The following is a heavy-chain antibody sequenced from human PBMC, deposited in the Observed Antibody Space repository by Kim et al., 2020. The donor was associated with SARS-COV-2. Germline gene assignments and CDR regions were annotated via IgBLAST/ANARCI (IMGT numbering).Heavy chain of an antibody. J-gene: IGHJ4*02. Sequence: SETLSLTCTVSGGSISSSSYYWGWIRQPPGKGLEWIGSIYYSGSTYYNPSLKSRVTISVDTSKNQFSLKLSSVTAADTAVYYCARDYYGSGSYYGSKFDYWGQGTLVTVSS. CDR1: GGSISSSSYY. CDR2: IYYSGST. D-gene: IGHD3-10*01. CDR3: ARDYYGSGSYYGSKFDY. V-gene: IGHV4-39*07.